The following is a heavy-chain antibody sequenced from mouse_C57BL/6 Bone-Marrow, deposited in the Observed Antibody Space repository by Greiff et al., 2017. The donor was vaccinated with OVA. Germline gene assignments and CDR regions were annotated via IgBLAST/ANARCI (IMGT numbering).Heavy chain of an antibody. CDR2: ISDGGSYT. CDR1: GFTFSSYA. CDR3: ARDLLY. D-gene: IGHD2-1*01. J-gene: IGHJ2*01. V-gene: IGHV5-4*01. Sequence: EVKVEESGGGLVKPGGSLKLSCAASGFTFSSYAMSWVRQTPEKRLEWVATISDGGSYTYYPDNVKGRFTISRDNAKNNLYLQMSHLKSEDTAMYYCARDLLYWGQGTTLTVSS.